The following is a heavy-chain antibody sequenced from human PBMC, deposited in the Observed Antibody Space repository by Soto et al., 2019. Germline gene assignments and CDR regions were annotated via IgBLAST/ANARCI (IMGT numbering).Heavy chain of an antibody. J-gene: IGHJ6*02. Sequence: SETLSLTCTVSGGSISSYYWCWTRQPAGKGLEWIGRFYPSGKTTYNPSLQSRLTMSADTSRNKFSLNLTSVTAADTAAYYCARCGLDYGMDVWGQGTTVTVSS. CDR2: FYPSGKT. CDR3: ARCGLDYGMDV. D-gene: IGHD3-16*01. CDR1: GGSISSYY. V-gene: IGHV4-4*07.